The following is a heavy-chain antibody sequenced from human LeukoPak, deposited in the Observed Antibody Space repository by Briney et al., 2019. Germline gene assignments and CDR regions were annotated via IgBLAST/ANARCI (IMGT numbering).Heavy chain of an antibody. CDR2: ISSSGSTI. Sequence: QSGGSLRLSCAASGFTFSSYAMSWVRQAPGKGLEWVSYISSSGSTIYYADSVKGRFTISRDNAKNSLYLQMNSLRAEDTAVYYCAREGGTYYYDSSGYDWGQGTLVTVSS. D-gene: IGHD3-22*01. CDR1: GFTFSSYA. J-gene: IGHJ4*02. V-gene: IGHV3-48*04. CDR3: AREGGTYYYDSSGYD.